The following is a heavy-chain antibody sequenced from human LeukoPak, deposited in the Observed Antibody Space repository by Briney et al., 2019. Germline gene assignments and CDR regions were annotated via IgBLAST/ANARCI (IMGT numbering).Heavy chain of an antibody. CDR3: ARVGDYVWGSYRSTTLDY. CDR2: ISSSSSYI. V-gene: IGHV3-21*01. Sequence: GGSLRLSCAASGFTFSSYSMNWVRQAPGKGLEWVSYISSSSSYIYYADSVKGRFTISRDNAKNSLYLQMNSLRAEDTAVYYCARVGDYVWGSYRSTTLDYWGQRTLVTVSS. D-gene: IGHD3-16*02. J-gene: IGHJ4*02. CDR1: GFTFSSYS.